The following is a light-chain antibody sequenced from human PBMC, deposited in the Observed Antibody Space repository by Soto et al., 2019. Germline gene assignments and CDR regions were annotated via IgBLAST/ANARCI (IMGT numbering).Light chain of an antibody. J-gene: IGKJ4*01. Sequence: EIVMTESTGSLALCLGERATINCKPSQRDLYSSNNKNPLAWYQQKPGKAPKLVIYWASTREFGVPDRFSCSGSGTDFTLTFSRLHAEDLAFYYCYQYFSTPLAFGGGTKVDIK. CDR1: QRDLYSSNNKNP. V-gene: IGKV4-1*01. CDR3: YQYFSTPLA. CDR2: WAS.